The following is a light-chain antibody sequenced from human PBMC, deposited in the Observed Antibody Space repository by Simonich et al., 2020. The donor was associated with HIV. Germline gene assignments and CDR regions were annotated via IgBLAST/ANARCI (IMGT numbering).Light chain of an antibody. Sequence: DIVMTQSPDSLAVSLGERATIHCKSSQSVLYSSDNKNYLAWYQRKPGQPPKLLIYWASTRQAGVPERFSGTGSGTDFTLTISSLQAEDVAVYYCQQYYSSPYTFGQGTKLEIK. CDR3: QQYYSSPYT. CDR2: WAS. J-gene: IGKJ2*01. V-gene: IGKV4-1*01. CDR1: QSVLYSSDNKNY.